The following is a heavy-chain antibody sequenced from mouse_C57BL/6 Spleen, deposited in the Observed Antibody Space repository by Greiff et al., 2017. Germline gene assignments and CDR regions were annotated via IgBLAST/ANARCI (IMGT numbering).Heavy chain of an antibody. Sequence: QVQLQQPGAELVRPGSSVKLSCKASGYTFTSYWMDWVKQRPGQGLEWIGNIYPSDSETHYNQKFKDKATLTVDKSSSTAYMQLSSLTSEDSAVYYCARANYYYGSSYVDYWGQGTTLTVSS. CDR1: GYTFTSYW. CDR2: IYPSDSET. V-gene: IGHV1-61*01. D-gene: IGHD1-1*01. CDR3: ARANYYYGSSYVDY. J-gene: IGHJ2*01.